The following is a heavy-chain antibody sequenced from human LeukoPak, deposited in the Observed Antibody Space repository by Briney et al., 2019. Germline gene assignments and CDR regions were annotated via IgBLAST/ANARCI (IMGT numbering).Heavy chain of an antibody. J-gene: IGHJ4*02. V-gene: IGHV1-69*13. CDR2: IIPIFDTT. CDR1: GGTFSSYA. D-gene: IGHD5-24*01. Sequence: SVKVSCKASGGTFSSYASSWVRQAPGQGLEWMGGIIPIFDTTNYAQKFQGRVTLTADESTSTAYMELSSLRSDDTAVYYCARDLGTRDGYNPPNLFDNWGQGTLVTVSS. CDR3: ARDLGTRDGYNPPNLFDN.